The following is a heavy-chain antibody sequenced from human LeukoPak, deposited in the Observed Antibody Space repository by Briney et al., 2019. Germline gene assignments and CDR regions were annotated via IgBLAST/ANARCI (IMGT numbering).Heavy chain of an antibody. V-gene: IGHV4-4*07. CDR1: GGSISSYY. CDR3: ARYFDL. Sequence: SETLSLTCTVSGGSISSYYWNWIRQPAGKGLEWIGRFHTSGSTNYNPSLESRLTMSVDTSKNQFSLKLSSVTAADTAVYYCARYFDLWGRGTLVTVSS. CDR2: FHTSGST. J-gene: IGHJ2*01.